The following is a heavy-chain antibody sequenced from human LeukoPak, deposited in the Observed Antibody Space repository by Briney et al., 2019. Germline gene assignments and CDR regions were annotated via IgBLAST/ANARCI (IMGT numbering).Heavy chain of an antibody. CDR3: ARERDYYDRNGYPNNWFDP. CDR1: GYTFTNYV. V-gene: IGHV1-3*01. CDR2: INADNGDT. D-gene: IGHD3-22*01. J-gene: IGHJ5*02. Sequence: ASVKVSCKASGYTFTNYVMSWVRQAPGQSFEWMGWINADNGDTKYSQKFQGRVTIAIDTSASTAYMELRSLKSEDTAVYYCARERDYYDRNGYPNNWFDPWGQGTLVTVSS.